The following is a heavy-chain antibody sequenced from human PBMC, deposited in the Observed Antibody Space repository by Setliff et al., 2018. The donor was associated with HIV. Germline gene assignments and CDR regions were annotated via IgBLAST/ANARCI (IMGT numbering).Heavy chain of an antibody. J-gene: IGHJ4*02. V-gene: IGHV4-61*09. D-gene: IGHD2-21*01. CDR1: GGSINRGTYY. Sequence: SETLSLTCSVSGGSINRGTYYWTWIRQSAGKGLEWIGHIYITGDTDYNPSLKSRVTISVDKSKNQISLKMTSVTAADTAVYYCTRDLTGFGSIFKYWGQGTLVTVSS. CDR3: TRDLTGFGSIFKY. CDR2: IYITGDT.